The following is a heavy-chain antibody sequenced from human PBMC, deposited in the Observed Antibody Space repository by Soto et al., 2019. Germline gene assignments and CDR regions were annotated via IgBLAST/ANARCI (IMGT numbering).Heavy chain of an antibody. D-gene: IGHD4-4*01. CDR1: GGTFSSYT. J-gene: IGHJ6*02. CDR3: ARLTTTVFYYYYYGMDV. CDR2: IIPIFGTA. Sequence: SVKVSCKASGGTFSSYTISWVRQAPGQGLEWMGGIIPIFGTANYAQKFQGRVTITADKSTSTAYMELSSLRSEDTAVYYCARLTTTVFYYYYYGMDVWGQGTTVTVSS. V-gene: IGHV1-69*06.